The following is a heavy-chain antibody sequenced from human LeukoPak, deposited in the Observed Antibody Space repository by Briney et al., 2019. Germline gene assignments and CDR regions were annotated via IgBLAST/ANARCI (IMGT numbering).Heavy chain of an antibody. J-gene: IGHJ4*02. CDR1: GFTFSSNA. CDR3: AKEGTGIHFDY. V-gene: IGHV3-30-3*01. D-gene: IGHD1-1*01. Sequence: GGSLRLSCAASGFTFSSNAIHWVRQAPGKGLEWVAEISYDGGNTYYADSVKGRFTISRDNSKNTLYLQMNSLRAEDTAAYYCAKEGTGIHFDYWGQGTLVTVSS. CDR2: ISYDGGNT.